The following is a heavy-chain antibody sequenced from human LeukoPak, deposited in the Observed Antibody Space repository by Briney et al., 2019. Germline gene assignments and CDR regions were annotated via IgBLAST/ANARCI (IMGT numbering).Heavy chain of an antibody. CDR3: ARHYGP. V-gene: IGHV4-39*01. J-gene: IGHJ5*02. CDR2: IYDSGST. Sequence: SETLSLTCTVSGGSIGSTRYWGWIRQPPGKGLEWIGSIYDSGSTYYNPSLKSRVTISVDTSKNQFSLKLNSVTAADTAVYYCARHYGPWGQGTLVTVSS. D-gene: IGHD3-10*01. CDR1: GGSIGSTRY.